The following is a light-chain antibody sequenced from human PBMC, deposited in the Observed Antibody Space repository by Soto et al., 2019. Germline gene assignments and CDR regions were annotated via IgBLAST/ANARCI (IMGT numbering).Light chain of an antibody. CDR3: QQYNSYL. CDR2: DAS. J-gene: IGKJ1*01. V-gene: IGKV1-5*01. Sequence: DIQMTQSPSTLSASVGDRVTITCRASQSISSWLAWYQQKPGKAPKLLIYDASSLESGVPSRFGGSGSGTEFTLTISSLQPDDFATYYYQQYNSYLFGQGTKVEIK. CDR1: QSISSW.